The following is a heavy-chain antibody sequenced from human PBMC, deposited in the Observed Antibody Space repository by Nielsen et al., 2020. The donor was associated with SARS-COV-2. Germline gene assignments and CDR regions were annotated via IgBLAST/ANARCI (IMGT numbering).Heavy chain of an antibody. CDR3: ARDEYNYGYNWFDP. V-gene: IGHV1-8*01. J-gene: IGHJ5*02. D-gene: IGHD5-18*01. Sequence: ASVKVSCKASGYTFTSYDINWVRQATGQGLEWMGWMNPNSGNTGYVQKFQGRVTMTRNTSISTAYMELSSLRSEDTAVYYCARDEYNYGYNWFDPWGQGTLVTVSS. CDR1: GYTFTSYD. CDR2: MNPNSGNT.